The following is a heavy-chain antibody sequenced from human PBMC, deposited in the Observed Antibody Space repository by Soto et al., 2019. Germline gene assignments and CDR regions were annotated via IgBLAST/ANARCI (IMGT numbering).Heavy chain of an antibody. CDR2: IYYSGST. CDR3: ARGYSSSSWLSYYYGMDV. D-gene: IGHD6-6*01. V-gene: IGHV4-59*01. J-gene: IGHJ6*02. Sequence: NPSEILSLACTVSGGSISSYYWSWIRQPPGKGLEWIGYIYYSGSTNYNPSLKSRVTISVDTSKNQFSLKLSTVTDADTAVYYCARGYSSSSWLSYYYGMDVWGQGTTVTVSS. CDR1: GGSISSYY.